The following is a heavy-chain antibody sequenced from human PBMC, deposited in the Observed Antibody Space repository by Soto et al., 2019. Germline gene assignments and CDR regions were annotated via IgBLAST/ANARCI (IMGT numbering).Heavy chain of an antibody. V-gene: IGHV4-31*11. CDR2: IYYSGST. CDR3: ARRGQLSDYYYYYGMDV. J-gene: IGHJ6*02. D-gene: IGHD6-6*01. Sequence: TVSRTCVVSGGSISSGGYYWSWIRQHPGKGLEWIGYIYYSGSTYYNPSLKSRVTISVDTSKNQFSLKLSSVTAADTAVYYCARRGQLSDYYYYYGMDVWGQGTTVTV. CDR1: GGSISSGGYY.